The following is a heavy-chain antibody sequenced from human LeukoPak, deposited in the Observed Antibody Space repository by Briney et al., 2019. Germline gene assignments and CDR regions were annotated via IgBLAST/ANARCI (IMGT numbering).Heavy chain of an antibody. V-gene: IGHV3-23*01. Sequence: GGSLRVSSAASGFTFSSYAMSWVRQAPGKGLEWVSGSGSGGSTYYADPVQGRFTISRDNAKSTLYLQMNSLRAEDTAVYYCAKDQCTGYWSRTSSYCPGDDGVDVWGQGTTVTVSS. CDR1: GFTFSSYA. D-gene: IGHD2-2*01. CDR2: SGSGGST. CDR3: AKDQCTGYWSRTSSYCPGDDGVDV. J-gene: IGHJ6*02.